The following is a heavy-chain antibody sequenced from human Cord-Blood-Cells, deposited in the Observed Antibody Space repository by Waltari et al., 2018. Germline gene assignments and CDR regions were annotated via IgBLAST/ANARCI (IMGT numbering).Heavy chain of an antibody. CDR2: ISGSGGRT. Sequence: EVQLLESGGGLVQPGGSLRLSCAASGFTFSSYAMSWVRQAPGKGLEWVSAISGSGGRTYYADSVKGRFTISRDNSKNTLYLQMNSLRAEDTAVYYCAATYCGGDCYSGYAFDIWGQGTMVTVSS. CDR3: AATYCGGDCYSGYAFDI. J-gene: IGHJ3*02. D-gene: IGHD2-21*02. CDR1: GFTFSSYA. V-gene: IGHV3-23*01.